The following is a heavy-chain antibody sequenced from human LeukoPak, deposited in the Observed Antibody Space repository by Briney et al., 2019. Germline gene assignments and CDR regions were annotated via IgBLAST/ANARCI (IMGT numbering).Heavy chain of an antibody. Sequence: PSETLSLTCAVSGGSISSGGYSWSWIRQPPGKGLEWIGYIYYSGSTYYNPSLKSRVTISVDTSKNQFSLKLSSVTAADTAVYYCAREPDIVVVVAATRSDYWGQGTLVTVSS. J-gene: IGHJ4*02. CDR3: AREPDIVVVVAATRSDY. CDR1: GGSISSGGYS. V-gene: IGHV4-30-2*01. CDR2: IYYSGST. D-gene: IGHD2-15*01.